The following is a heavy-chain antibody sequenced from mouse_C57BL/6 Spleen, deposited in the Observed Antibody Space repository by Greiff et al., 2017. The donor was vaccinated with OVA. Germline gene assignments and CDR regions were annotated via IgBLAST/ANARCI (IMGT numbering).Heavy chain of an antibody. CDR3: AGSDYYGSSYEDYFDY. J-gene: IGHJ2*01. CDR2: INPYNGGT. CDR1: GYTFTDYY. D-gene: IGHD1-1*01. V-gene: IGHV1-19*01. Sequence: VQLQQSGPVLVKPGASVKMSCKASGYTFTDYYMNWVKQSHGKSLEWIGVINPYNGGTSYNQKFKGKATLTVDKSSSTAYMELNSLTSEDSAVYYCAGSDYYGSSYEDYFDYWGQGTTLTVSS.